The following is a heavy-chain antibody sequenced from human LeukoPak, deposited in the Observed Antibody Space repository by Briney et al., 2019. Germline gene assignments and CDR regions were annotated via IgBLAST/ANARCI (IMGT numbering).Heavy chain of an antibody. D-gene: IGHD2-21*01. Sequence: SETLSLTCSVSGGSMTESYWSWVRQPPGKGLEWIGYIHYTGDTKSNPSLKSRVTISLDTSKNQFSLKLTSVTAADTAMYYCVRKGREHLPTYFDHWGRGILVTVSS. J-gene: IGHJ4*02. CDR3: VRKGREHLPTYFDH. CDR1: GGSMTESY. CDR2: IHYTGDT. V-gene: IGHV4-59*08.